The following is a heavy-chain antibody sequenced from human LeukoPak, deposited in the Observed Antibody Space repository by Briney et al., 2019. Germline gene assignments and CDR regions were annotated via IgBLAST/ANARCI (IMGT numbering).Heavy chain of an antibody. V-gene: IGHV4-39*07. J-gene: IGHJ4*02. Sequence: SETLSLTCTVSGGSISSSSYYWGWIRQPPGKGLEWIGSIYYSGSTYYNPSLKSRVTISVDTSKNQFSLKLSSVTAADTAVYYCARDAYIAVAGTGGYWGQGTLVTVSS. CDR2: IYYSGST. CDR3: ARDAYIAVAGTGGY. CDR1: GGSISSSSYY. D-gene: IGHD6-19*01.